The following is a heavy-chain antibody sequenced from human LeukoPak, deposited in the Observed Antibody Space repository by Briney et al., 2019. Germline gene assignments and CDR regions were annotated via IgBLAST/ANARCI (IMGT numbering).Heavy chain of an antibody. D-gene: IGHD5-24*01. Sequence: GRSLRLSCAASGFTFSDYGLHWVRQAPGKGLEWVALIWHDGSIKYYADSVMGRFTISRDNSKNTLYLQMNSLRAEDTAIYYCAKDGDAYTEFYYYYMDVWGKGTPVTVSS. CDR3: AKDGDAYTEFYYYYMDV. CDR1: GFTFSDYG. CDR2: IWHDGSIK. V-gene: IGHV3-33*06. J-gene: IGHJ6*03.